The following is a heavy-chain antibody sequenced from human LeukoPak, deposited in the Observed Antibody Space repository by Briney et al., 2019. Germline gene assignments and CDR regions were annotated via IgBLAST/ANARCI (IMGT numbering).Heavy chain of an antibody. Sequence: GGSLRLSCAASGFTFSSYGMHWVRQAPGKGLEWVAFIRYDGSNKYYADSVKGRFTISRDNSKNTLYLLMNSLRAEDTAVYYCAKDLAPGYSSSWYVLGGGSADFDYWGQGTLVTVSS. D-gene: IGHD6-13*01. CDR3: AKDLAPGYSSSWYVLGGGSADFDY. V-gene: IGHV3-30*02. CDR1: GFTFSSYG. CDR2: IRYDGSNK. J-gene: IGHJ4*02.